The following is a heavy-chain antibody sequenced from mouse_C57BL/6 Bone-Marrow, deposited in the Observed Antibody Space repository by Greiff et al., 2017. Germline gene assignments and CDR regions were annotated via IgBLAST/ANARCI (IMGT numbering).Heavy chain of an antibody. J-gene: IGHJ2*01. CDR1: GYTFTSHW. CDR3: VRRRFPYYFDY. CDR2: IDPSDSYT. V-gene: IGHV1-69*01. Sequence: QVQLKQSGAELVMPGASVKLSCRASGYTFTSHWMHWVKQRPGQGLEWIGEIDPSDSYTNYNQTFKGKSTLTVDKSSSTAYMQLSSLTSEDSAVYYCVRRRFPYYFDYGGQGTTLTVSS.